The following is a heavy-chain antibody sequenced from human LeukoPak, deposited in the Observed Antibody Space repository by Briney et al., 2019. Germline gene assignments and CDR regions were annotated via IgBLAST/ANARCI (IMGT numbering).Heavy chain of an antibody. CDR3: ARGSSGWYRGIYFDY. D-gene: IGHD6-19*01. J-gene: IGHJ4*02. CDR2: VYYSGST. Sequence: SETLSLTCVVSGGSVSGYYWGWIRQPPGRGLEWIGYVYYSGSTNYNPSLKSRVTISVDTSKNQFSLKLSSVTAADTAVYYCARGSSGWYRGIYFDYWGQGTLVTVSS. CDR1: GGSVSGYY. V-gene: IGHV4-59*02.